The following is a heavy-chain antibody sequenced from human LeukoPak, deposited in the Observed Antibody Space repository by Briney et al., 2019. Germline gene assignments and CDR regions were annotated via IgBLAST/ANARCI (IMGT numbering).Heavy chain of an antibody. CDR3: ARHGDYYGSWSRY. V-gene: IGHV4-34*01. CDR1: GFTFSSHW. D-gene: IGHD3-10*01. J-gene: IGHJ4*02. CDR2: INHSGSA. Sequence: GSLRLSCAASGFTFSSHWMSWVRQAPGKGLEWIGEINHSGSANYNPSLKSRVTISVDTSKNQFSLKLSSVTAADTAVYYCARHGDYYGSWSRYWGQGTLVTVSS.